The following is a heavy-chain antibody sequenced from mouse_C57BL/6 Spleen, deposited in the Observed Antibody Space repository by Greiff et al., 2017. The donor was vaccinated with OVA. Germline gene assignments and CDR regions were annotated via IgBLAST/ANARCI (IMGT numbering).Heavy chain of an antibody. CDR2: IWWDDDK. Sequence: LQQSGPGILQPSQTLSLTCSFSGFSLSTFGMGVGWIRQPSGKGLEWLAHIWWDDDKYYNPALKSRLTISKATSKNQVFLKIANVDTADTATYDGARIEDYGSSRGYAMDDWGQGTSVTVSS. J-gene: IGHJ4*01. V-gene: IGHV8-8*01. CDR1: GFSLSTFGMG. CDR3: ARIEDYGSSRGYAMDD. D-gene: IGHD1-1*01.